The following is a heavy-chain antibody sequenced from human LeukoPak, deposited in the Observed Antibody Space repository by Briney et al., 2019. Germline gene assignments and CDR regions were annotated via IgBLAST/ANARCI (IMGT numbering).Heavy chain of an antibody. CDR3: ARDWEENSGSYAAFDI. D-gene: IGHD1-26*01. V-gene: IGHV3-21*01. J-gene: IGHJ3*02. CDR1: GFTFSSYS. Sequence: GGSLRLSCTASGFTFSSYSLNWVRQAPGKGLEWVSSVSTGSNYIYYADSVKGRFTISRDNDKNSLYLQMNSLRAEDTAVYYCARDWEENSGSYAAFDIWGQGTMVTVSS. CDR2: VSTGSNYI.